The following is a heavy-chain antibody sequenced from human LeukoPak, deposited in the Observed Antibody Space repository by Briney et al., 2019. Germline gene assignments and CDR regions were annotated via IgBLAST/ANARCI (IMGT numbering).Heavy chain of an antibody. CDR1: GFTFSYYS. D-gene: IGHD6-25*01. CDR3: ARDPPAGSIDY. CDR2: ISRSSDTI. J-gene: IGHJ4*02. Sequence: PGGSLRLSCAASGFTFSYYSMNWVRQAPGKGREWISYISRSSDTIYYADSVKGRFTISRDNAKNSLYLKMSSLRAEDTAVYYCARDPPAGSIDYWGQGTLVSVSS. V-gene: IGHV3-48*01.